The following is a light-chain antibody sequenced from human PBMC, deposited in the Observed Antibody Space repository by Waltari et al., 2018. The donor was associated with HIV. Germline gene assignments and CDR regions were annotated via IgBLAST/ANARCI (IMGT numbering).Light chain of an antibody. CDR1: SSNIGAGYD. Sequence: QSVLTQPPSVSGAPGQRVTISCTGSSSNIGAGYDVHWYQQLPGTAPKLLIYANINRPSGVPDRFSGSKSGSSASLAITGLQAEDEAHYYCQSFDSSLTTSGVIFGGGIKLTVL. CDR2: ANI. V-gene: IGLV1-40*01. J-gene: IGLJ2*01. CDR3: QSFDSSLTTSGVI.